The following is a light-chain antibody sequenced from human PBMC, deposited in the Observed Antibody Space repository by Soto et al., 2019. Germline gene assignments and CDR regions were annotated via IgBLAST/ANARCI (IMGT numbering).Light chain of an antibody. J-gene: IGLJ3*02. CDR1: RSNIGGNT. CDR3: AAWDDSLNGPV. CDR2: RNN. V-gene: IGLV1-44*01. Sequence: QSVLTQPPSASGTPGQRVTISCSGSRSNIGGNTVNWYQQLPGTAPRLLIYRNNQRPSGVPDRFSGSKSGTSASLAISGLQSEDEADYYCAAWDDSLNGPVFGGGTKLTVL.